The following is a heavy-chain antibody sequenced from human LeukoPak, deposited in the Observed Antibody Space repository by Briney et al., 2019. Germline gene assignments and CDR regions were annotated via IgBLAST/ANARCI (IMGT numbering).Heavy chain of an antibody. CDR2: IIPILGIA. D-gene: IGHD3-3*01. Sequence: SVKVSCKASGGTFSSYTISWVRQAPGPGLEWMGRIIPILGIANYAQKFQGRVTITADKSTSTAYMELSSVRSEGTAVYYCARDDFGVVQNDFPFDYWAQGTLVTVSS. V-gene: IGHV1-69*04. J-gene: IGHJ4*02. CDR3: ARDDFGVVQNDFPFDY. CDR1: GGTFSSYT.